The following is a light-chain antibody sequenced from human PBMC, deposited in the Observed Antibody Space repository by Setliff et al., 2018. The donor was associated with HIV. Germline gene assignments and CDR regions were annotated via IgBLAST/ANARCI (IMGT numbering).Light chain of an antibody. CDR2: DVN. CDR1: SGDIGHYNY. Sequence: QSVLTQPASVSGSPGQSITIPCTGTSGDIGHYNYVSWYQQHPVKAPKLVIFDVNDRPSGVSPRFSGSKSGNTASLTISGLQTEDEADFYCSSYTGSATPWIFGTGTKVTVL. CDR3: SSYTGSATPWI. J-gene: IGLJ1*01. V-gene: IGLV2-14*03.